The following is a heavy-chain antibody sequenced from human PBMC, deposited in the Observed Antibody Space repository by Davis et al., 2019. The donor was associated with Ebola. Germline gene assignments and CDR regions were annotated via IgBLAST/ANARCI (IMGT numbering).Heavy chain of an antibody. V-gene: IGHV6-1*01. Sequence: HSQTLSLTCVISGDSVSSGGWNWIRQSPSRGLEWLGRTYYKSKWYNDYAVSVKSRITINPDTSKNQFSLQLNSVTPEDTALYYCARGWLRVGMDVWGEGTSVTVSS. CDR2: TYYKSKWYN. D-gene: IGHD5-18*01. CDR1: GDSVSSGG. CDR3: ARGWLRVGMDV. J-gene: IGHJ6*04.